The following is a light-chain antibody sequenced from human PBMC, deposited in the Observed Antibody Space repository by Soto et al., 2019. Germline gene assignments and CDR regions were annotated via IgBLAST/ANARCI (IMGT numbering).Light chain of an antibody. V-gene: IGKV4-1*01. J-gene: IGKJ5*01. CDR2: WAS. CDR3: QQYYTTPFN. CDR1: QTTLYSSKNTNF. Sequence: IVMTQSPDSLAVSLGERATINCKSSQTTLYSSKNTNFLAWYQQKPGHPPKVIIYWASTRKSGVPDRSTGRGSGRDFTLSIYSLQAEDVAVYYCQQYYTTPFNFGQGTRLQIK.